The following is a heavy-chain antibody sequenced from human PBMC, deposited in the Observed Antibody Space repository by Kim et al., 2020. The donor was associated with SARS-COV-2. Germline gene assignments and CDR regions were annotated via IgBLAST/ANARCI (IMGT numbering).Heavy chain of an antibody. Sequence: SETLSLTCAVYGGSFSGYYWSWIRQPPGKGLEWIGEINHSGSTNYNPSLKSRVTISVDTSKNQFSLKLSSVTAADTAVYYCARGKDRYYYDSSGYYYGYWGQGTLVTVS. CDR2: INHSGST. CDR1: GGSFSGYY. J-gene: IGHJ4*02. CDR3: ARGKDRYYYDSSGYYYGY. V-gene: IGHV4-34*01. D-gene: IGHD3-22*01.